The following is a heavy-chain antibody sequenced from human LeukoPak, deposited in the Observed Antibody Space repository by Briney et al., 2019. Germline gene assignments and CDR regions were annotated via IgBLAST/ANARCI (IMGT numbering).Heavy chain of an antibody. CDR2: ISGGGDNT. CDR1: RFTVTSTFSSSD. J-gene: IGHJ6*02. D-gene: IGHD3-10*01. CDR3: AKAGGSGSYHYYGMDV. Sequence: GGSLRLSCATSRFTVTSTFSSSDMSWVRQAPGKGLEWVSAISGGGDNTYYTDSVKGRFTISRDNSKNTLYLQMNDLRAEDTAVYYCAKAGGSGSYHYYGMDVWGQGTTVTVSS. V-gene: IGHV3-23*01.